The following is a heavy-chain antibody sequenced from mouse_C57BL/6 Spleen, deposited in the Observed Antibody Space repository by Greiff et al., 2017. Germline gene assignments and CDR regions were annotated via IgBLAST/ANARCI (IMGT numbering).Heavy chain of an antibody. CDR1: GFTFSDYG. J-gene: IGHJ4*01. CDR2: ISSGSSTI. Sequence: EVQRVESGGGLVKPGGSLKLSCAASGFTFSDYGMHWVRQAPEKGLEWVAYISSGSSTIYYADTVKGRFTISRDNAKNTLFLQMTSLRSEDTAMYYCARRMVTTGYYAMDYWGQGTSVTVSS. V-gene: IGHV5-17*01. CDR3: ARRMVTTGYYAMDY. D-gene: IGHD2-2*01.